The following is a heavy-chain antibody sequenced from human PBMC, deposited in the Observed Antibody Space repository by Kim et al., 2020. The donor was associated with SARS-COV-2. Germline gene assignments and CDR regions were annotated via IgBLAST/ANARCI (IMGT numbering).Heavy chain of an antibody. CDR3: ARMRGDRWLQFVFAFDI. V-gene: IGHV1-18*04. CDR2: ISAYNGNT. J-gene: IGHJ3*02. D-gene: IGHD5-12*01. CDR1: GYTFTSYG. Sequence: ASVKVSCKASGYTFTSYGISWVRQAPGQGLEWMGWISAYNGNTNYAQKLQGRVTMTTDTSTSTAYMELRSLRSDDTAVYYCARMRGDRWLQFVFAFDIWGQGTMVTVSS.